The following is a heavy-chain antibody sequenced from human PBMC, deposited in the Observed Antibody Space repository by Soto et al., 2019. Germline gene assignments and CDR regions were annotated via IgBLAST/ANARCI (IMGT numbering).Heavy chain of an antibody. CDR3: ARVGFRGIIRVMDV. CDR1: GGSISGSY. D-gene: IGHD3-10*01. Sequence: QVQLQESGPGLVKPSETLSLICTVSGGSISGSYWSWIRQPPGKRLEWIGYIYSSGSTNYNPSLKIRLTISVATSKTQFSLKLTAVTAADTAVYYCARVGFRGIIRVMDVWGQGTTVTVSS. CDR2: IYSSGST. J-gene: IGHJ6*02. V-gene: IGHV4-59*01.